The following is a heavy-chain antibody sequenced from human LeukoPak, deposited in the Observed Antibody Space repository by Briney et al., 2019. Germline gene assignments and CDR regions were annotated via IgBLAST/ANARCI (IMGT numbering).Heavy chain of an antibody. Sequence: GGSLRLSCAASGFTFSSYGMSWVRQAPGKGLEWVSSISGSGGTTYYADSAKGRFTISRDNSKNTLYQQMNSLRADDTAVYSCAKDPPTVMANAFHIWGQGTMVTVS. V-gene: IGHV3-23*01. CDR2: ISGSGGTT. J-gene: IGHJ3*02. D-gene: IGHD5-18*01. CDR3: AKDPPTVMANAFHI. CDR1: GFTFSSYG.